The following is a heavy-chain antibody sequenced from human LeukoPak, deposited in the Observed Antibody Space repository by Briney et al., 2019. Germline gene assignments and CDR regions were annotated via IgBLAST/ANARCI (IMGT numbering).Heavy chain of an antibody. V-gene: IGHV4-4*09. D-gene: IGHD2-2*01. J-gene: IGHJ3*02. CDR2: IYTSGST. CDR1: GSISSYY. CDR3: ARQKCTSTSCLTKNAFDI. Sequence: SETLSLTCTVSGSISSYYWSWIRQPPGTGLEWIGCIYTSGSTNYNPSLKSRVTISVDTSKNQFSLDLSSVTAADTAVYYCARQKCTSTSCLTKNAFDIWGQGTMVTVSS.